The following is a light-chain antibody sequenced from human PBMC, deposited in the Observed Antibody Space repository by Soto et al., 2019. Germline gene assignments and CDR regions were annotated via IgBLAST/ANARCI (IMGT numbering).Light chain of an antibody. J-gene: IGLJ3*02. CDR1: SSNIGAGYD. V-gene: IGLV1-40*01. Sequence: QSVLTQPPSVSGAPGQTVTISCTGSSSNIGAGYDVHWYQQLPGTAPKLLIYGNINRPSGVPDRFSGSKSGTSASLAIIGLQAEDEADYYCQSYDSSLSGSVFGGGTKVTV. CDR2: GNI. CDR3: QSYDSSLSGSV.